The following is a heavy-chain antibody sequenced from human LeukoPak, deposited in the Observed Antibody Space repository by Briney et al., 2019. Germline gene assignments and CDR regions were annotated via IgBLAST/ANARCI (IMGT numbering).Heavy chain of an antibody. D-gene: IGHD3-22*01. J-gene: IGHJ4*02. Sequence: ASVKVSSKASGLAFTSSAMQWVRQARGQGLEWIGWIVVGSGNTNYAQKFQERVTITRDMSTSTAYMELSSLRSEDTAVYYCARANHYDSSGDYDYWGQGTLVTVSS. CDR2: IVVGSGNT. CDR3: ARANHYDSSGDYDY. V-gene: IGHV1-58*02. CDR1: GLAFTSSA.